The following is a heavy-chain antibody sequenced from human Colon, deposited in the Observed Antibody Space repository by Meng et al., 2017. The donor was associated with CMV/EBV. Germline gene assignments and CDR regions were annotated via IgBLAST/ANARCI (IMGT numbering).Heavy chain of an antibody. CDR2: IYRGGTT. CDR3: VRGVAVAGSRDY. CDR1: GFTVSSSY. Sequence: GESLKISCVASGFTVSSSYMTWVRQAPGKGLEWVSVIYRGGTTSYAESVKGRFTISSDNSKNTLFLHMNSLRTEDTAVYYCVRGVAVAGSRDYWGQGTLVTVSS. D-gene: IGHD6-19*01. J-gene: IGHJ4*02. V-gene: IGHV3-66*02.